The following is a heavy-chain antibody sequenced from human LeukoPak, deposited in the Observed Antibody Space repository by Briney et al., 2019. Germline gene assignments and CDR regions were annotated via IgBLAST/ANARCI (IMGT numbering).Heavy chain of an antibody. CDR1: GYTFTGYY. CDR3: ARDGGGSYYRAAGNWFDP. D-gene: IGHD1-26*01. CDR2: INPNSGGT. J-gene: IGHJ5*02. V-gene: IGHV1-2*02. Sequence: ASVKVSCRASGYTFTGYYMHWVRQAPGQGLEWMGWINPNSGGTNYAQKFQGRVTMTRDTSISTAYMELSRLRSDDTAAYYCARDGGGSYYRAAGNWFDPWGQGTLVTVSS.